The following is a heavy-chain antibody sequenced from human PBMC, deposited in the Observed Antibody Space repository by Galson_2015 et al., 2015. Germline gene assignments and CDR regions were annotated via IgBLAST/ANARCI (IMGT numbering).Heavy chain of an antibody. J-gene: IGHJ5*02. D-gene: IGHD3-22*01. Sequence: SVKVSCKASGYTFTSYAIYWVRQAPGQRLEWMGWINAGNGNTIYSQKFQGRVTITRDTSANTAYMELSSLRSEDTAVYYCARGKESFDTSGFVCFDPWGQGALVAVSS. CDR1: GYTFTSYA. CDR2: INAGNGNT. V-gene: IGHV1-3*01. CDR3: ARGKESFDTSGFVCFDP.